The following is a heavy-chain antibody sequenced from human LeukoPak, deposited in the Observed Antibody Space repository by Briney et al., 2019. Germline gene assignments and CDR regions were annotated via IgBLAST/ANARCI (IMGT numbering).Heavy chain of an antibody. CDR2: ISSSSSTI. CDR3: AKQAYDSPRTDFDY. CDR1: GFTFSYYS. J-gene: IGHJ4*02. V-gene: IGHV3-48*04. D-gene: IGHD3-22*01. Sequence: GGSLRLSCAASGFTFSYYSMNWVRQAPGKGLEWVSYISSSSSTIYYADSVKGRFTISRDNSKNTLHLQMNSLRAEDTAIYHCAKQAYDSPRTDFDYWGQGTLVTVSS.